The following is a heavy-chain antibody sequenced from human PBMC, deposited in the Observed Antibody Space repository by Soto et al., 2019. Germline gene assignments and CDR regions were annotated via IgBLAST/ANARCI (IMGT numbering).Heavy chain of an antibody. D-gene: IGHD6-19*01. V-gene: IGHV1-3*01. CDR3: ARVVGRAVDDY. CDR1: GYTFTSYA. CDR2: INAGNCNT. Sequence: QGQLVQSVAEVKKPGASVKVSCKASGYTFTSYAMHWVRKAPGQRLEWMGWINAGNCNTKYSQKFQGRVTITSDTSASTAAMELSSLRSEDTDVYYCARVVGRAVDDYWGQGTLVTVSS. J-gene: IGHJ4*02.